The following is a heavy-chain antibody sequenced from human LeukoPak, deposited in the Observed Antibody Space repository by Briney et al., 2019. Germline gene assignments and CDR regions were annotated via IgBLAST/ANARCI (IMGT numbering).Heavy chain of an antibody. J-gene: IGHJ6*02. CDR2: IIPILGIA. CDR3: ARGPVTVTIFGVVIKARTSSYGMDV. V-gene: IGHV1-69*04. CDR1: GYTFTSYG. D-gene: IGHD3-3*01. Sequence: GASVKVSCKASGYTFTSYGISWVRQAPGQGLEWMGRIIPILGIANYAQKFQGRVTITADKSTSTAYMELSSLRSEDTAVYYCARGPVTVTIFGVVIKARTSSYGMDVWGQGTTVTVSS.